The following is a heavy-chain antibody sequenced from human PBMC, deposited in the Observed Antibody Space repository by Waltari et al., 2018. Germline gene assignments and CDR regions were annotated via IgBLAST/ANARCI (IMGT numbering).Heavy chain of an antibody. CDR1: GFTFSSYN. D-gene: IGHD4-17*01. V-gene: IGHV3-48*01. J-gene: IGHJ5*02. CDR2: ISSNRNTV. Sequence: EVQLVESGGGLVQPGGSLRLSCAASGFTFSSYNMNWVRKAPGKGLEWISHISSNRNTVYYADAVRGRFTISRDNGQNSLYLQMNNLSAEDTAIYYCARELRVGWFDPWGQGTLVTVSS. CDR3: ARELRVGWFDP.